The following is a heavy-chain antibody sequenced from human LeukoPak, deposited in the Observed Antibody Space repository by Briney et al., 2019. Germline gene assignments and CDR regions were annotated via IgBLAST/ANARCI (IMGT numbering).Heavy chain of an antibody. CDR3: ARGPLEQQLGAYFDC. D-gene: IGHD6-13*01. CDR2: INHSGST. V-gene: IGHV4-34*01. Sequence: PGGSLRLSCAASGFTFSSYTMNWVRQPPGKGLEWIGEINHSGSTNYNPSLKSRVTISVDTSKNQFSLKLSSVTAADTAVYYCARGPLEQQLGAYFDCWGQGTLVTVSS. J-gene: IGHJ4*02. CDR1: GFTFSSYT.